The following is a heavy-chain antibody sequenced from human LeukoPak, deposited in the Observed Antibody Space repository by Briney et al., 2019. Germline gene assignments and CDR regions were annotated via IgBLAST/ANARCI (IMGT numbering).Heavy chain of an antibody. Sequence: SETLSLTCTVSGYSISSGYYWGWIRQPPGKGLEWIGSIYHSGSTYYNPSLKSRVTISVDTSKNQFSLKLSSVTAADTAVYYCARDHGYRSSSYAYYYYYYMDVWGKGTTVTVSS. V-gene: IGHV4-38-2*02. CDR3: ARDHGYRSSSYAYYYYYYMDV. J-gene: IGHJ6*03. CDR2: IYHSGST. D-gene: IGHD6-6*01. CDR1: GYSISSGYY.